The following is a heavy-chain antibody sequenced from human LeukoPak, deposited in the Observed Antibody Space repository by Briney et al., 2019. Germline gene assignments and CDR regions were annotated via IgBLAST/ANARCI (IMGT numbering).Heavy chain of an antibody. J-gene: IGHJ4*02. CDR1: GYTFTGYY. V-gene: IGHV1-2*02. CDR3: ARDHPYQLLSPDFDY. D-gene: IGHD2-2*01. CDR2: INPNSGGT. Sequence: GASVKVSCKDSGYTFTGYYMHWVRQAPGQGLEWMGWINPNSGGTNYAQKLQGRVTMTTDTSTSTAYMELRSLRSDDTAVYYCARDHPYQLLSPDFDYWGQGTLVTVSS.